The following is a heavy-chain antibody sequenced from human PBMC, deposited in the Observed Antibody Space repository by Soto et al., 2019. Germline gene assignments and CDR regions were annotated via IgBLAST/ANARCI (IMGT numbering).Heavy chain of an antibody. V-gene: IGHV3-74*01. J-gene: IGHJ5*02. D-gene: IGHD2-15*01. CDR3: AREYCRGGNCYTYYFDP. CDR2: INTDGSNT. Sequence: HPGGALRPSCAASGLTFNRDCMHWVRHAPGKGLVWVSHINTDGSNTNYADSVKGRFTISRDNAKSTLFLQMNSLRDEDTAVYYCAREYCRGGNCYTYYFDPWGQGIPVTVSS. CDR1: GLTFNRDC.